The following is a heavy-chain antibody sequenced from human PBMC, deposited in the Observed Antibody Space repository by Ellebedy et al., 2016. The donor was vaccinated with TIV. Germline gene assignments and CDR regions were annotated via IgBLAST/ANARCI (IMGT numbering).Heavy chain of an antibody. Sequence: GESLKISCAASGFTFTTYWMSWVRQAPGKGLEWVANMNQVGSEKYYVDSVKGRFTISRDNAQNSLYLHMNNLRAEYTAVYYCARDPNSPGDTGYGDYWGQGVVVTVST. D-gene: IGHD5-12*01. V-gene: IGHV3-7*03. CDR1: GFTFTTYW. CDR2: MNQVGSEK. J-gene: IGHJ4*02. CDR3: ARDPNSPGDTGYGDY.